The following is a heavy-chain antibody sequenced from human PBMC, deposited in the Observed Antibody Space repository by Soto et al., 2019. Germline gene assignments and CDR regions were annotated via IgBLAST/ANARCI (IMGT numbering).Heavy chain of an antibody. CDR3: AREGTALVWVGIDF. J-gene: IGHJ4*02. CDR2: INQDASER. CDR1: GFTFSSYC. Sequence: EVQLVESGGGLVQPGGSLRLSCTASGFTFSSYCMRWVRQAPGKGLEWVANINQDASERDYVDSVKGRFTISRDNAKNSLYLQMDSLRAEDTALYYCAREGTALVWVGIDFWGQGTLVTVSS. D-gene: IGHD3-10*01. V-gene: IGHV3-7*04.